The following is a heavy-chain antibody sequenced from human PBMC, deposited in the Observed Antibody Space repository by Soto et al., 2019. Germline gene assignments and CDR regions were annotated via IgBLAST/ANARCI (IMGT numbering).Heavy chain of an antibody. J-gene: IGHJ4*02. V-gene: IGHV3-23*01. CDR3: GKLAWLGNLSGDDN. Sequence: EVQLLESGGGLVQPGGSLRLSCAASGFTFRNYVMSWVRQAPGKGLEWVSSITGSGDITYYADSVRGRFAISRDNSKNTLYLQMDSLGAEDTAIYYCGKLAWLGNLSGDDNWGQETMLTVSS. D-gene: IGHD4-4*01. CDR1: GFTFRNYV. CDR2: ITGSGDIT.